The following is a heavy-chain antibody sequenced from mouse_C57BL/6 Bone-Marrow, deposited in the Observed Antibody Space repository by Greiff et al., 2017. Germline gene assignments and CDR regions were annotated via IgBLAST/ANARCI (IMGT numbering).Heavy chain of an antibody. Sequence: QVQLQQSGAELARPGASVKMSCKASGYTFTSYTMHWVKQRPGQGLEWIGYINPSSGYTKYNQKFKDKATLTADKSSSTAYMQLGSLTSEDSAVYYCGVRRGLDYWGQGTTLTVSS. CDR3: GVRRGLDY. V-gene: IGHV1-4*01. CDR1: GYTFTSYT. D-gene: IGHD2-14*01. J-gene: IGHJ2*01. CDR2: INPSSGYT.